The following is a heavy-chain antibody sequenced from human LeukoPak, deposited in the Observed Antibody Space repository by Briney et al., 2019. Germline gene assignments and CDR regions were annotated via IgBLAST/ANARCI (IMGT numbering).Heavy chain of an antibody. CDR1: GFTFSSYA. Sequence: GGSLRLSCAAFGFTFSSYAMSWVRQAPGKGLEWVSAISGSGGSTYYADSVKGRFTISRDNSKNTLYLQMNSLRAEDTAVYYCAKARLGYCTNGVCYGPFDYWGQGTLVTVSS. CDR2: ISGSGGST. V-gene: IGHV3-23*01. J-gene: IGHJ4*02. CDR3: AKARLGYCTNGVCYGPFDY. D-gene: IGHD2-8*01.